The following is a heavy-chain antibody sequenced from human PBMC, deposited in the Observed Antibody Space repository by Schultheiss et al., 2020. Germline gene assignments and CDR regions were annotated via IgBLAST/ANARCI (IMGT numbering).Heavy chain of an antibody. V-gene: IGHV3-9*01. D-gene: IGHD3-22*01. CDR3: SRVQYYYDSSGYYPAFDI. Sequence: GGSLRLSCAASGFTFDDYAMHWVRQAPGKGLEWVSGISWNSGSICYADSVKGRFTISRDNAKNSLYLQMNSLRAEDTAVYYCSRVQYYYDSSGYYPAFDIWGQGTMVTGSS. J-gene: IGHJ3*02. CDR2: ISWNSGSI. CDR1: GFTFDDYA.